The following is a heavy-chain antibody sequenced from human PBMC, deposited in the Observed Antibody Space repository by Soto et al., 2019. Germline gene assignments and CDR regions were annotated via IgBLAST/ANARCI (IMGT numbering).Heavy chain of an antibody. CDR2: ISWNSGSI. CDR1: GFTFDDYA. Sequence: GGSLRLSCAASGFTFDDYAMHCVRQAPWKGLEWVSVISWNSGSIGYADSVKGRFTISRDNAKNSLYLQMNSLRAQDTALYYCAKVGTPTPTYYYDSSGYFGPFDYWGQGTLVTVSS. V-gene: IGHV3-9*01. CDR3: AKVGTPTPTYYYDSSGYFGPFDY. D-gene: IGHD3-22*01. J-gene: IGHJ4*02.